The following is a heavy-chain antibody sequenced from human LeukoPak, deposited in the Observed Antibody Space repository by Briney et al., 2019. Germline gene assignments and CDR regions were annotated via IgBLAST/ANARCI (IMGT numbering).Heavy chain of an antibody. Sequence: GGSLRLSCAVSGFRVSSNHMTWVRQAPGKGLEWVSLIYTGDVTYYADSVKGRFTISRDISKNTLYLQMNSLRAEDTAAYYCAKSRASSGVAPAGYDYWGQGTLVTVSS. CDR2: IYTGDVT. J-gene: IGHJ4*02. D-gene: IGHD6-13*01. V-gene: IGHV3-53*01. CDR3: AKSRASSGVAPAGYDY. CDR1: GFRVSSNH.